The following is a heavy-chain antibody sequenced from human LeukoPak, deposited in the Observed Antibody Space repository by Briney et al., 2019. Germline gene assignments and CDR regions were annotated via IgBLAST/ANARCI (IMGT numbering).Heavy chain of an antibody. CDR3: ATFSSSTLYYYGMDV. Sequence: SETLSLTCTVPGGSISSYYWSWIRQPPGKGLGWIGYIYYSGSTNYNPSLKCRVTISVDTSKNQFSLKLSSVTAADTAVYYCATFSSSTLYYYGMDVWGQGTTVTVSS. D-gene: IGHD6-6*01. CDR2: IYYSGST. J-gene: IGHJ6*02. CDR1: GGSISSYY. V-gene: IGHV4-59*01.